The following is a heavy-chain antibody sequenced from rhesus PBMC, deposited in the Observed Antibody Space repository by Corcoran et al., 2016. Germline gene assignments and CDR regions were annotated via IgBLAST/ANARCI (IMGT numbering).Heavy chain of an antibody. Sequence: QVQLQESGPGLVKPSETLSLTCAVSGGSVSSSNWWSWIRPPPGKGLEWIGYISGSSGSNYYNPSLKSRVTISTDTSKNQVSLKLSSVTAADTAVYYCASYYGLDSWGQGVVVTVSS. V-gene: IGHV4-65*01. CDR1: GGSVSSSNW. CDR3: ASYYGLDS. CDR2: ISGSSGSN. J-gene: IGHJ6*01.